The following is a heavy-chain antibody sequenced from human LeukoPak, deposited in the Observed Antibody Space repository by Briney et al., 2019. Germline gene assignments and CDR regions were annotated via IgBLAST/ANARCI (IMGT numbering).Heavy chain of an antibody. CDR1: GFTFSSYS. D-gene: IGHD4-23*01. Sequence: GGSLRLSCAASGFTFSSYSMNWVRQAPGKGLEWVSSISSSSSYIYYADSVKGRFTISRDDSENTLYLQMNSLRAEDTALYYCMGYGGNSFWGQGTLVTVSS. CDR3: MGYGGNSF. J-gene: IGHJ4*02. CDR2: ISSSSSYI. V-gene: IGHV3-21*01.